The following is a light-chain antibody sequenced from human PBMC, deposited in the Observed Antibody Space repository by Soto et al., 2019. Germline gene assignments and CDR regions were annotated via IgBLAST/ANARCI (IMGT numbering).Light chain of an antibody. CDR2: AAS. CDR1: QGISSS. Sequence: IQLTQSPSSLSASVGDRVTITCRASQGISSSLAWYQQQPGKAPKLLIYAASTLQSGLPSRFSGSGSGTDFTLTNSSLQPEDFATYYRQQLKSFPLTFGGGTTGDIK. CDR3: QQLKSFPLT. J-gene: IGKJ4*01. V-gene: IGKV1-9*01.